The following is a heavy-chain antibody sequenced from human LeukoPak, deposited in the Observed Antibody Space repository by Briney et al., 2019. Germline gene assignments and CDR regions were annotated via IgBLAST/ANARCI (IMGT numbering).Heavy chain of an antibody. V-gene: IGHV1-8*01. J-gene: IGHJ5*02. CDR2: MNPNSGNT. Sequence: GASVKVSCKASGYTFTSYDINWVRQATGQGLEGMGWMNPNSGNTGYAQKFQGRITRTRNTSISTAYMELSSLRSEDTAVYYCARGRGRRFLGFDPWGQGTLVTVSS. CDR1: GYTFTSYD. D-gene: IGHD2/OR15-2a*01. CDR3: ARGRGRRFLGFDP.